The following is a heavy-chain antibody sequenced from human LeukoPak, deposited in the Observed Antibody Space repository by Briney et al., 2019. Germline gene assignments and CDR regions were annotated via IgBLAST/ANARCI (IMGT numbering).Heavy chain of an antibody. V-gene: IGHV4-4*09. CDR3: ARWELLRPGSNWFDP. Sequence: SETLSLTCTVSGGSISSYYGSWIRQPPGKGLEWIGYIYTSGSTNYNPSLKSRVTISVDTSKNQFSLKLSSVTAADTAVYYCARWELLRPGSNWFDPWGQGTLVTVSS. J-gene: IGHJ5*02. D-gene: IGHD2-15*01. CDR2: IYTSGST. CDR1: GGSISSYY.